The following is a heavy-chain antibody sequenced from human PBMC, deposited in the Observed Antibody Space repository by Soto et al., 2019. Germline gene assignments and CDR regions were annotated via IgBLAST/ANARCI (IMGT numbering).Heavy chain of an antibody. D-gene: IGHD2-2*01. CDR1: GGSISSGDYY. CDR3: AREDIVVVPASKDAFDT. CDR2: IYYSGST. J-gene: IGHJ3*02. Sequence: SETLSLTCTVSGGSISSGDYYWSWIRQPPGKGLEWIGYIYYSGSTYYNPSLKSRVTISVDTSKNQFSLKLSSVTAADTAVYYCAREDIVVVPASKDAFDTWGKGTMVTVSS. V-gene: IGHV4-30-4*01.